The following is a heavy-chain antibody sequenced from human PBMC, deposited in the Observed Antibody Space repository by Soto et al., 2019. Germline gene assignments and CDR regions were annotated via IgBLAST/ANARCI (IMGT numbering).Heavy chain of an antibody. Sequence: LSLTCTVSGGSISSGGYYWSWIRQHPGKGLEWIGYIYYSGSTYYNPSLKSRVTISVDTSKNQFSLKLSSVTAADTAVYYCARGNDILTGEFDYWGQGTLVTVSS. CDR1: GGSISSGGYY. D-gene: IGHD3-9*01. CDR2: IYYSGST. CDR3: ARGNDILTGEFDY. J-gene: IGHJ4*02. V-gene: IGHV4-31*03.